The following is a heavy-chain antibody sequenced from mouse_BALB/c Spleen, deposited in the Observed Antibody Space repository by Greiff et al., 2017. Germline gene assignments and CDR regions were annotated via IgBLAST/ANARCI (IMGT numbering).Heavy chain of an antibody. CDR3: ARRMITTSGMDY. CDR1: GFTFSSYG. Sequence: EVQRVESGGDLVKPGGSLKLSCAASGFTFSSYGMSWVRQTPDKRLEWVATISSGGSYTYYPDSVKGRFTISRDNAKNTLYLQMSSLKSEDTAMYYCARRMITTSGMDYWGQGTSVTVSS. V-gene: IGHV5-6*01. J-gene: IGHJ4*01. CDR2: ISSGGSYT. D-gene: IGHD2-4*01.